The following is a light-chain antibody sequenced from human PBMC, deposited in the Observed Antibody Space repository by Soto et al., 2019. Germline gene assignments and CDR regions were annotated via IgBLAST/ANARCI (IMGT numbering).Light chain of an antibody. CDR3: QQYNNWPPWT. Sequence: EIVMTQSPATLSVSPGERATLSCRASQSVSSNLAWYQQKPGQAPRLLIYGASTTATGIPATFSGSGSGTEFTLTISSLQSEDFAVYYCQQYNNWPPWTFGQGNKVEIK. V-gene: IGKV3-15*01. CDR2: GAS. J-gene: IGKJ1*01. CDR1: QSVSSN.